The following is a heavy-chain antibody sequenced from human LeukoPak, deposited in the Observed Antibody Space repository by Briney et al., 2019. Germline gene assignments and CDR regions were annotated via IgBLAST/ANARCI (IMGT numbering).Heavy chain of an antibody. D-gene: IGHD6-13*01. CDR3: ARAGNYRAAAAADY. J-gene: IGHJ4*02. Sequence: ASVKVSCKASGYTFTGYYMHWVRQAPGQGLEWMGWINPNSGGTNYAQKFQGRVTMTRDTSISTAYMELSRLRSDDTAVYYCARAGNYRAAAAADYWGQGTLVTVSS. V-gene: IGHV1-2*02. CDR1: GYTFTGYY. CDR2: INPNSGGT.